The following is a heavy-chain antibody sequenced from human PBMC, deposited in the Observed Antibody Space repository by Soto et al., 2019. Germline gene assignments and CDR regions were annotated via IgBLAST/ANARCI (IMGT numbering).Heavy chain of an antibody. V-gene: IGHV3-64*01. CDR2: ISSNGVGT. CDR1: GFTLSGYA. D-gene: IGHD6-6*01. Sequence: EVPLAESGGGLAQPGGSLRLSCAASGFTLSGYAMDWVRQAPGKGLEYVSGISSNGVGTYYANSVQGRFTISRDNSKNTVYLQMGSLRPEDMAVYYCARRARPDFYYMDGWGKGTTVTVS. J-gene: IGHJ6*03. CDR3: ARRARPDFYYMDG.